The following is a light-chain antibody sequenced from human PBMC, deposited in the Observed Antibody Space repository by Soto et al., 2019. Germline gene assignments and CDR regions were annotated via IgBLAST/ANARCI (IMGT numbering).Light chain of an antibody. Sequence: QSALTQPPLVSAAPGQKVTISCSGSNSNIGNNYVSWYQQLPGTAPKLLIYDNDVRPSGIPDRFSGSKSGTSATLDITGLQTGDEADYYCGTWDSSLSAVFGGGTKLTVL. CDR2: DND. CDR3: GTWDSSLSAV. CDR1: NSNIGNNY. J-gene: IGLJ2*01. V-gene: IGLV1-51*01.